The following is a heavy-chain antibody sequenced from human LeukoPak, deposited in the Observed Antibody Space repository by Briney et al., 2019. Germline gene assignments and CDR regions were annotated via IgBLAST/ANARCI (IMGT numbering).Heavy chain of an antibody. Sequence: PGGSLRLSCAASGFFFKAAYMNWVRQAPGKGLEWVSSISSSSSYIYYADSVKGRFTISRDNAKNSLYLQMNSLRAEDTAVYYCARITDSSRWGYWGQGTLVTVSS. J-gene: IGHJ4*02. D-gene: IGHD6-13*01. CDR3: ARITDSSRWGY. CDR1: GFFFKAAY. V-gene: IGHV3-21*01. CDR2: ISSSSSYI.